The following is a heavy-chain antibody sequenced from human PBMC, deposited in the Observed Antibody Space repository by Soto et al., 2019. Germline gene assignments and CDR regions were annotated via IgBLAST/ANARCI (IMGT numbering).Heavy chain of an antibody. J-gene: IGHJ4*02. V-gene: IGHV1-2*02. CDR2: INPNSGDT. Sequence: ASVKVSCKASGYTFTGYFMHWVRQAPGQGLEWMGWINPNSGDTKYAQKFQGRVTMTRDMSISTAYMELRRLTSDDTAVYYCARVRTYHDSSGSLVFWGQGTLVTVSS. CDR3: ARVRTYHDSSGSLVF. CDR1: GYTFTGYF. D-gene: IGHD3-22*01.